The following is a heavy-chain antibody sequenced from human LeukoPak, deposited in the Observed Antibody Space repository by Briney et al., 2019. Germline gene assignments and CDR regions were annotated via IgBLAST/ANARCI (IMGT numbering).Heavy chain of an antibody. D-gene: IGHD3-9*01. CDR3: ARAPRALRYFDWSPGPFDY. CDR2: ICYSGST. V-gene: IGHV4-30-4*01. CDR1: GGSISSGDYY. J-gene: IGHJ4*02. Sequence: ASETLSLTCTVSGGSISSGDYYWSWIRQPPGKGLEWIGYICYSGSTYYSPSLKSRVTISVDTSKNQFSLKLSSVTAADTAVYYCARAPRALRYFDWSPGPFDYWGQGTLVTVSS.